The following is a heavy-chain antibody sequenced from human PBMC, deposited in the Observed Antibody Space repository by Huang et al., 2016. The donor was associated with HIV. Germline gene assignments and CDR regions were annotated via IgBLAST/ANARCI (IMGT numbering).Heavy chain of an antibody. CDR1: GGSFSGTN. D-gene: IGHD3-16*01. Sequence: QVQLHQWGAGLLKPSETLSLTCAVYGGSFSGTNWTWIRQTPGKGLEWIGEINHSGRTNYSPSLKNQFSLRLRSVTAADTAVYYCARGRGDARGFLGLDFWGQGTLVTVSS. V-gene: IGHV4-34*01. CDR3: ARGRGDARGFLGLDF. CDR2: INHSGRT. J-gene: IGHJ4*02.